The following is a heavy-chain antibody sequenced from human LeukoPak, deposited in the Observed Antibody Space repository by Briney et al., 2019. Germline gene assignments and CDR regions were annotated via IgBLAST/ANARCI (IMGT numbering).Heavy chain of an antibody. J-gene: IGHJ4*02. V-gene: IGHV4-39*07. CDR1: GGSISSSNYY. CDR3: ARDDPGGSDGILTGFSHFDY. CDR2: IYYGGST. Sequence: SETLSLTCTVSGGSISSSNYYWGWIRQPPGKGLEWIGSIYYGGSTYYNPSLKSRVSISVDTSKNQFSLKLNSVTAADTAAYYCARDDPGGSDGILTGFSHFDYWGQGTLVTVSS. D-gene: IGHD3-9*01.